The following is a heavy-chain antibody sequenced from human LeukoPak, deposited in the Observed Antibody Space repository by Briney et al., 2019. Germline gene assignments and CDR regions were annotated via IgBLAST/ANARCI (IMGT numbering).Heavy chain of an antibody. CDR3: AKDIGRVDTASTYMDV. CDR1: GFTFSSYW. Sequence: GGSLRLSCAASGFTFSSYWMSWVRQAPGKGLEWVANIKHDGSEKYYVDSVKGRFTISRDNAKNSLYLQMNSLRVEDTALYYCAKDIGRVDTASTYMDVWGKGTTVTISS. CDR2: IKHDGSEK. J-gene: IGHJ6*03. D-gene: IGHD5-18*01. V-gene: IGHV3-7*03.